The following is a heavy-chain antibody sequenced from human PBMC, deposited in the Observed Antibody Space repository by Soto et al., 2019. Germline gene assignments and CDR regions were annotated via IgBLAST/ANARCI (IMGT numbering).Heavy chain of an antibody. CDR1: GFTFSSYS. V-gene: IGHV3-21*01. D-gene: IGHD6-13*01. Sequence: LRLSCAASGFTFSSYSMNWVRQAPGKGLEWVSSISSSSSYIYYADSVKGRFTISRDNAKNSLYLQMNSLRAEDTAVYYCARGLLVAAAGRDYYYYYGMDVWGQGTTVTVSS. CDR2: ISSSSSYI. CDR3: ARGLLVAAAGRDYYYYYGMDV. J-gene: IGHJ6*02.